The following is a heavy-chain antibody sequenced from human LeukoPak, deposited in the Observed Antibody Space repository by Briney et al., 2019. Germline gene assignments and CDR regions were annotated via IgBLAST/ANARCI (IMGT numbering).Heavy chain of an antibody. J-gene: IGHJ4*02. Sequence: SETLSLTCTVSGGSISSYYWSWIRQPPGKGLEWIGYIYYSGSTNYNPSLKSRVTISVDTSKNQFSLKLSSVTAADTAVYYCARDRPGDYYADYWGQGTLVTVSS. D-gene: IGHD4-17*01. CDR2: IYYSGST. CDR3: ARDRPGDYYADY. V-gene: IGHV4-59*01. CDR1: GGSISSYY.